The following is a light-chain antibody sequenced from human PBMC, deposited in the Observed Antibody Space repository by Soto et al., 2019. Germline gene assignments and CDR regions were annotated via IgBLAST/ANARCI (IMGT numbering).Light chain of an antibody. Sequence: EIVLIQSPGTLSLSPGERATLSCRASQSMTRTYIAWYQKKPGQAPRLLIYAASIRAPGIPDKFSGTGSGTDYSLTIDRLEPEDSAVYYCHQYDNAPQTFGQGTKVDI. V-gene: IGKV3-20*01. CDR3: HQYDNAPQT. J-gene: IGKJ2*01. CDR1: QSMTRTY. CDR2: AAS.